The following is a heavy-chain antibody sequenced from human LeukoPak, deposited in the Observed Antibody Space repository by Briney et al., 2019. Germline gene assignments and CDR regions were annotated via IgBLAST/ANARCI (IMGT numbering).Heavy chain of an antibody. D-gene: IGHD6-6*01. CDR3: ARHRSPTSSSFFDS. V-gene: IGHV4-4*09. CDR2: INTSGST. Sequence: SETLSLTCTVSGGSISDYYWSWVRQPPGKGLEWLANINTSGSTNYNPSLKRRVTISADTSKNQFSLKLSSVPAADTAVYYCARHRSPTSSSFFDSWGQGTLVSVSS. J-gene: IGHJ5*01. CDR1: GGSISDYY.